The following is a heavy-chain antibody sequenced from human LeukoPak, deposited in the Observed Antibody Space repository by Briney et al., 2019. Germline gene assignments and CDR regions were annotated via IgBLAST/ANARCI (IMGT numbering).Heavy chain of an antibody. CDR1: GYTFTSYD. D-gene: IGHD3-10*01. Sequence: GASAKVSCKASGYTFTSYDINWVRQATGQGLEWMGWMNPNSGNTGYAQKFQGRVTMTRNTSISTAYMELSSLRSEDTAVYYCARGMFSYGTQLFDYWGQGTLVTVSS. CDR3: ARGMFSYGTQLFDY. J-gene: IGHJ4*02. V-gene: IGHV1-8*01. CDR2: MNPNSGNT.